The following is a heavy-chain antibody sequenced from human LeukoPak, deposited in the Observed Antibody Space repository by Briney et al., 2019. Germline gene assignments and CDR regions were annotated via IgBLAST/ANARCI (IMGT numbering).Heavy chain of an antibody. CDR1: GFTFSSYW. Sequence: GGSLRLSCGASGFTFSSYWMHWVRQAPGKGLVWVSSMSTDGSSTTYAESVRGRFTISRDNAKNTLYLQMNSLRAEDTAVYYCAKERQLLSYYYGMDVCGQGTTVTVSS. D-gene: IGHD5-18*01. CDR3: AKERQLLSYYYGMDV. V-gene: IGHV3-74*03. CDR2: MSTDGSST. J-gene: IGHJ6*02.